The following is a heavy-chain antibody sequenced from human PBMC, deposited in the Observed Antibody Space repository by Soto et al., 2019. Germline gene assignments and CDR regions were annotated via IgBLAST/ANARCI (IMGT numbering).Heavy chain of an antibody. V-gene: IGHV3-30*18. D-gene: IGHD3-22*01. Sequence: QVQLVESGGGVVQPGRSLRLSCVASGFTFSSYGIHWVRQAPGEGLEWVAHMSKDESNKYYADSMKGRFTISRDNSKNTLYLQMNSLRAEDTAVYYCAKDTYYYDSSGYYVFDYWGQGTLVTVSS. CDR3: AKDTYYYDSSGYYVFDY. CDR2: MSKDESNK. J-gene: IGHJ4*02. CDR1: GFTFSSYG.